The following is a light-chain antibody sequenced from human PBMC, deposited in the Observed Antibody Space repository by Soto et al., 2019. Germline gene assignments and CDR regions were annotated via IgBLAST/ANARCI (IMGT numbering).Light chain of an antibody. Sequence: DFQMTQSPSSLSASLGDRVTITCRASQSIGINVNWYQKKPGMAPNVLIYAASTLHSGVPSRFSGSGSGTDVTLTINSLQPEDFATYYCQQSYSSALTFGGGTKVEIK. CDR3: QQSYSSALT. V-gene: IGKV1-39*01. J-gene: IGKJ4*01. CDR2: AAS. CDR1: QSIGIN.